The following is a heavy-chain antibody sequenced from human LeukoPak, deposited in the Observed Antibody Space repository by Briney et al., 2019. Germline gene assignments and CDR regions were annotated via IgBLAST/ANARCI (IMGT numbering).Heavy chain of an antibody. CDR2: IQYDGSNK. CDR1: GFTFSSYG. CDR3: ARDGSSNWGSYDL. V-gene: IGHV3-30*02. Sequence: GGSLRLSCAASGFTFSSYGMHWVRQAPGKGLEWVAFIQYDGSNKYYADSVKGRFTISRHDSKNTLYLQMNSLRAEDTAVYYCARDGSSNWGSYDLWGRGTLVTVSS. D-gene: IGHD7-27*01. J-gene: IGHJ2*01.